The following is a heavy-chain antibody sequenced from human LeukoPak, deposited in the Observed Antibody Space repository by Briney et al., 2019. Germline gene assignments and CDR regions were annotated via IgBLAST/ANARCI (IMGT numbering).Heavy chain of an antibody. CDR3: ASWGYRGSYYTLYYFDY. V-gene: IGHV3-30-3*01. D-gene: IGHD1-26*01. CDR1: GFTFSSYA. Sequence: GGSLRLSCAASGFTFSSYAMHWVRQAPGKGLEWVAVISYDGSNKYYADSVKGRFTISRDNSKNTLYLQMNSLRAEDTAVYYCASWGYRGSYYTLYYFDYWGQGTLVTVSS. J-gene: IGHJ4*02. CDR2: ISYDGSNK.